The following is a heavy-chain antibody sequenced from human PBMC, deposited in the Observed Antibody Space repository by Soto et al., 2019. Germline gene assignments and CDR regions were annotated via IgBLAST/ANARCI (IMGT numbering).Heavy chain of an antibody. J-gene: IGHJ4*02. CDR3: AHRLASRWSFDY. CDR2: IYLNDDK. Sequence: QITLKESGPSLVKPTQTLTLTCTFSGFSITTSGVGVGWIHQPPGQAPERLALIYLNDDKRYSPSLQSRLPITKDPSNNQLVLTLPTLDPVDTATYYYAHRLASRWSFDYWGQGSLVTVSS. CDR1: GFSITTSGVG. V-gene: IGHV2-5*01. D-gene: IGHD6-13*01.